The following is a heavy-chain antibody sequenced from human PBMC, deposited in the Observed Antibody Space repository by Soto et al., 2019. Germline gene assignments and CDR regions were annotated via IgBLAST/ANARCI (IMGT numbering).Heavy chain of an antibody. V-gene: IGHV3-11*01. J-gene: IGHJ4*02. CDR3: ARDVDADFRTDFDY. CDR2: ISGNGEII. CDR1: GFTXSDYY. Sequence: XGSLRLSCAASGFTXSDYYIHWIRRAPGKGLEWISYISGNGEIIQYAASARGRFTISRDNAENSVYLEMDSLRAEDTALYYCARDVDADFRTDFDYWGRGTLVTVS. D-gene: IGHD4-17*01.